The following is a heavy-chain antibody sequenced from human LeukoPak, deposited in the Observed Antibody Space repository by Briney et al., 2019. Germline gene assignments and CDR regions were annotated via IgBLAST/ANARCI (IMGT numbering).Heavy chain of an antibody. CDR3: ARHFRGYYYDAFDI. V-gene: IGHV4-39*01. J-gene: IGHJ3*02. CDR1: GGSISRGTYY. CDR2: IYYGGST. D-gene: IGHD3-10*01. Sequence: SETLSLTCTVSGGSISRGTYYWGWIRQPPGKGLEWLGSIYYGGSTHHNPALKSRGTISVDKSKNEFSLKLTSVTAADTAVYYCARHFRGYYYDAFDIWGQGTMVTVSS.